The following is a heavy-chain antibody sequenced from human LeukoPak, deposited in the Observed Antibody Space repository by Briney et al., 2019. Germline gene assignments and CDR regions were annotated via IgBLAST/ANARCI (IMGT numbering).Heavy chain of an antibody. CDR2: INPNSGGT. V-gene: IGHV1-2*02. CDR3: ARARGIQLWFDY. Sequence: ASVKVSCKASGYTFTDYYMHWVRQAPGQGLEWMGWINPNSGGTNYAQMSQGRVTMTRDTSINTAYMELRSLRSDDTAVYYCARARGIQLWFDYWGQGTLVTVSS. J-gene: IGHJ4*02. CDR1: GYTFTDYY. D-gene: IGHD5-18*01.